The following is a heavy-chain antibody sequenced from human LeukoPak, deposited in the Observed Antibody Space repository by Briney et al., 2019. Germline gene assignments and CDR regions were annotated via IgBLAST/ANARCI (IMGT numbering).Heavy chain of an antibody. Sequence: PGGSLRLSCAASGFTFSGTTMHWVRQASGKGLEWVGRIRSKANSYATAFGASVKGRFTISRDDSKNTLYLQMNSLKTEDTAVYYCTTEPPMDFFVVLPAWGQGTLVTVSS. CDR1: GFTFSGTT. CDR3: TTEPPMDFFVVLPA. J-gene: IGHJ5*02. V-gene: IGHV3-73*01. CDR2: IRSKANSYAT. D-gene: IGHD2-2*01.